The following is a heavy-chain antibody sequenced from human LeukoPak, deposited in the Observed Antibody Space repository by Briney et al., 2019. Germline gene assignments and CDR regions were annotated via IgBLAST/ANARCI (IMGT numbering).Heavy chain of an antibody. CDR1: GFTVSSNY. CDR2: IYSDGST. CDR3: ARDYNYYHSSGYWYYFDY. D-gene: IGHD3-22*01. J-gene: IGHJ4*02. Sequence: GGSLRLSCAASGFTVSSNYMSWVRQAPGKGLEWVSVIYSDGSTYYADSVKGRFTISRDNSKNTLYLQINSLRAEDTAVYYRARDYNYYHSSGYWYYFDYWGQGTLVTVSS. V-gene: IGHV3-66*01.